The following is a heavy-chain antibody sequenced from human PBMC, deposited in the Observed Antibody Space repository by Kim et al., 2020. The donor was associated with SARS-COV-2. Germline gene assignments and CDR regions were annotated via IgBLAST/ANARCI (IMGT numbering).Heavy chain of an antibody. CDR2: ISSSSSYI. D-gene: IGHD3-16*02. CDR1: GFTFSSYS. CDR3: ARDTPYDYVWGSYPLFDY. J-gene: IGHJ4*02. Sequence: GGSLRLSCAASGFTFSSYSMNWVRQAPGKGLEWVSSISSSSSYIYYADSVKGRFTISRDNAKNSLYLQMNSLRAEDTAVYYCARDTPYDYVWGSYPLFDYWGQGTLVTVSS. V-gene: IGHV3-21*01.